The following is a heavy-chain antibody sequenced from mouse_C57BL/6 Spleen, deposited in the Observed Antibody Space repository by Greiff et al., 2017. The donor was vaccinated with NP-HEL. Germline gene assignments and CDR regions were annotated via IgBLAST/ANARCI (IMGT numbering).Heavy chain of an antibody. V-gene: IGHV5-4*03. D-gene: IGHD1-1*02. J-gene: IGHJ2*01. CDR1: GFTFSSYA. Sequence: EVKLMESGGGLVKPGGSLKLSCAASGFTFSSYAMSWVRQTPEKRLEWVATISDGGSYTYYPDNVKGRFTISRDNAKNNLYLQMSHLKSEDTAMYYCASHPYGGYWGQGTTLTVSS. CDR2: ISDGGSYT. CDR3: ASHPYGGY.